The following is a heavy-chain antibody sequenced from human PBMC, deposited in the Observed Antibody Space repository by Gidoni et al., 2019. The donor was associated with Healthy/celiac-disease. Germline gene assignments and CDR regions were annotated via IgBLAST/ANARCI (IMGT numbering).Heavy chain of an antibody. D-gene: IGHD6-6*01. Sequence: QLQLQESGPGLVQPSETLSLTCTASGGSISSSSYYWGWIRQPPGKGLEWIGSIYYSGSTYYNPSLKSRVTISVDTSKNQFSLKLSSVTAADTAVYYCARRQLGWFDPWGQGTLVTVSS. V-gene: IGHV4-39*01. CDR3: ARRQLGWFDP. CDR1: GGSISSSSYY. J-gene: IGHJ5*02. CDR2: IYYSGST.